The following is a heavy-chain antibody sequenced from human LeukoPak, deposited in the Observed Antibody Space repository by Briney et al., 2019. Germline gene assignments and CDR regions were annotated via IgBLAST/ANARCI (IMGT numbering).Heavy chain of an antibody. D-gene: IGHD1-26*01. J-gene: IGHJ4*02. CDR1: GFTFSSYW. V-gene: IGHV3-74*01. CDR3: AISRYSGTSLDY. CDR2: INSDGGTT. Sequence: GGSLRLSCAASGFTFSSYWMHWFRQAPGKGLVWVSRINSDGGTTTYADSVKGRFTISRDNAKSTLYLQMNSLRIEDTAVYYCAISRYSGTSLDYWGQGSLVTVPS.